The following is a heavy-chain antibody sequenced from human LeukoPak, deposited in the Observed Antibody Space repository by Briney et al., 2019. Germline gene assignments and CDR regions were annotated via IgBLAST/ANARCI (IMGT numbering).Heavy chain of an antibody. CDR2: IYYSGST. Sequence: PSETLSLTCSVSGGSISSHYWSWIRQPPGKGLEYIGYIYYSGSTNYKPSLKSRVTISVDTSKDQFSLNLTSVTAADTAVYYCARLKCISTTCPSRYVMDVWGQGTTVTVSS. D-gene: IGHD2-2*01. J-gene: IGHJ6*02. V-gene: IGHV4-59*11. CDR3: ARLKCISTTCPSRYVMDV. CDR1: GGSISSHY.